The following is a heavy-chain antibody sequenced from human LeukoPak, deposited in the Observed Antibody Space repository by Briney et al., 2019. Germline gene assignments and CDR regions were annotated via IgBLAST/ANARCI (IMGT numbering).Heavy chain of an antibody. Sequence: ESLKISCKGSGYSFTSYWIGWVRQMPGKGLEWVGIIYPGGSDTRHSPSFQDQVIISADKSISTAYLQWSSLKASDNARDYCARHPYDYGDYEWYFDLWGRGTLSLSPQ. J-gene: IGHJ2*01. CDR3: ARHPYDYGDYEWYFDL. CDR1: GYSFTSYW. D-gene: IGHD4-17*01. V-gene: IGHV5-51*01. CDR2: IYPGGSDT.